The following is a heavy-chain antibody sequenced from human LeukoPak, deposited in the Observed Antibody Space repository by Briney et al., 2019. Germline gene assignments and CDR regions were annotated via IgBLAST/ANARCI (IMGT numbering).Heavy chain of an antibody. D-gene: IGHD3-3*01. J-gene: IGHJ5*02. CDR1: GFTFSSNA. CDR3: ARDQYDFWSGLRRSANFNWFDP. V-gene: IGHV3-23*01. CDR2: IDGLGGDT. Sequence: GGSLRLSCAASGFTFSSNAMSWVRQAPGKGLEWVSAIDGLGGDTDYADSVKGRFIISRDNSKNTLYLQMNSLRAEDTAVYYCARDQYDFWSGLRRSANFNWFDPWGQGTLVTVSS.